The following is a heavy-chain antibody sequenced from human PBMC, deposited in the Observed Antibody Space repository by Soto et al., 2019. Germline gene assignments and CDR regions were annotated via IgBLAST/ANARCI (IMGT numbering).Heavy chain of an antibody. CDR2: IYWNDDK. J-gene: IGHJ5*02. CDR3: AHRRRIGEVAYSAWFDP. D-gene: IGHD4-4*01. V-gene: IGHV2-5*01. Sequence: SGPTLVNPTQTLTPTCTFSGFSLSTGGVGVGWIRQPPGKALEWLAAIYWNDDKRYSSSLKNRLTITKDTSKNQVVLTMTNMDPVDTATYYCAHRRRIGEVAYSAWFDPWGEGTLVTVSS. CDR1: GFSLSTGGVG.